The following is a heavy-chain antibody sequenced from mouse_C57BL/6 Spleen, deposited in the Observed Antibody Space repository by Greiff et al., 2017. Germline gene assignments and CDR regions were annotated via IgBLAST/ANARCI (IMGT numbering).Heavy chain of an antibody. V-gene: IGHV1-63*01. Sequence: VQLQQSGAELVRPGTSVKMSCKASGYTFTNYWIGWAKQRPGHGLEWIGDIYPGGGYTNYNEKFKGKATLTADKSSSTAYMQFSSLTSEDSAIYYCARRGDYYGSSYDWYFDVWGTGTTVTVSS. D-gene: IGHD1-1*01. CDR3: ARRGDYYGSSYDWYFDV. J-gene: IGHJ1*03. CDR2: IYPGGGYT. CDR1: GYTFTNYW.